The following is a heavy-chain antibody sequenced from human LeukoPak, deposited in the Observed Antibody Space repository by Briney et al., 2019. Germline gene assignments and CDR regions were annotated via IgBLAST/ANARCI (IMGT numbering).Heavy chain of an antibody. CDR1: GGSISGYY. V-gene: IGHV4-39*01. CDR2: IYYSGST. CDR3: ARSEGYCSSTSCYNARDDAFDI. Sequence: SETLSLTCTVSGGSISGYYWGWIRQPPGKGLEWIGSIYYSGSTYYNPSLKSRVTISVDTSKNQFSLKLSSVTAADTAVYYCARSEGYCSSTSCYNARDDAFDIWGQGTMVTVSS. J-gene: IGHJ3*02. D-gene: IGHD2-2*02.